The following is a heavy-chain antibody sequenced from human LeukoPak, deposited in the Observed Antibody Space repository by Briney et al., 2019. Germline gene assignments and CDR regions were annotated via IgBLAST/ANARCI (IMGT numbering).Heavy chain of an antibody. CDR2: IYHSGST. J-gene: IGHJ4*02. CDR1: GYSISSGYY. Sequence: SETLSLTCAVSGYSISSGYYWGWIRQPPGKGLEWIGSIYHSGSTYYNPSLKSRVTTSVDTSKNQFSLKLSSVTAADTAVYYCARPYGDRDYWGQGTLVTVSS. V-gene: IGHV4-38-2*01. D-gene: IGHD4-17*01. CDR3: ARPYGDRDY.